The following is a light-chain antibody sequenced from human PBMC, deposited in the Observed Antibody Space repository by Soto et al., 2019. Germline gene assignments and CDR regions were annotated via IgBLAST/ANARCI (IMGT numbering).Light chain of an antibody. CDR1: QSVSSSY. CDR2: GAS. V-gene: IGKV3-20*01. CDR3: QHPGT. Sequence: IVLTQSPGTLSLSPGERATLSCRASQSVSSSYLAWYQQKPGQAPRLLIYGASSRATGIPDRFSGSGSGTDFTLTISGLEPEDFAVYYCQHPGTFGQGTKVDIK. J-gene: IGKJ1*01.